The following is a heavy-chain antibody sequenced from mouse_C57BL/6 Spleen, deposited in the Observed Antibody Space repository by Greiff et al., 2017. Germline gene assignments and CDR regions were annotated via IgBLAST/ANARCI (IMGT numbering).Heavy chain of an antibody. V-gene: IGHV1-53*01. Sequence: QVQLQQPGTELVKPGASVKLSCKASGYTFTSYWMHWVKQRPGQGLEWIGNINPSNGGNNYNEKFKSKATLTVDKSPSTAYMQLSSLTSADSAVYYCAREIYYEYDWFAYGGQGTLVTVSA. J-gene: IGHJ3*01. CDR1: GYTFTSYW. CDR2: INPSNGGN. D-gene: IGHD2-4*01. CDR3: AREIYYEYDWFAY.